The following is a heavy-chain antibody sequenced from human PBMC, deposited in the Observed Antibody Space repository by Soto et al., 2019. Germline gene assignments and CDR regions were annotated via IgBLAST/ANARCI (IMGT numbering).Heavy chain of an antibody. D-gene: IGHD3-16*01. V-gene: IGHV3-9*01. J-gene: IGHJ4*02. CDR2: ISWNSGSI. Sequence: PGGSLRLSCAASGFTFDDYAMHWVRQAPGKGLEWVSGISWNSGSIGYADSVKGRFTISRDNAKNSLYLQMNSLRAEDTALYYCAKDWGEKPRAFDYWGQGTLVTVSS. CDR1: GFTFDDYA. CDR3: AKDWGEKPRAFDY.